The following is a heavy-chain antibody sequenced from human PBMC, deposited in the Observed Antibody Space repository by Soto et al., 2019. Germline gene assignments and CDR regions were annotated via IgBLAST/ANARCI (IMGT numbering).Heavy chain of an antibody. CDR1: GYTFTSYG. CDR2: ISAYNGNT. CDR3: ARADLGYCISTSCLPYYYYGMDV. D-gene: IGHD2-2*01. V-gene: IGHV1-18*01. Sequence: GASVKVSCKASGYTFTSYGISWVRQAPGQGLEWMGWISAYNGNTNYAQKLQGRVTMTTDTSTSTAYMELRSLRSDDTAVYYCARADLGYCISTSCLPYYYYGMDVWGQGTTVTVSS. J-gene: IGHJ6*02.